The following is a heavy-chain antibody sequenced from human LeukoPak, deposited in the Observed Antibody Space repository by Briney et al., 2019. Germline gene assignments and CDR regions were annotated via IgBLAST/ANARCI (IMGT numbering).Heavy chain of an antibody. CDR3: AGRGWLSDDY. J-gene: IGHJ4*02. Sequence: SVKDSCKASGYTFTSYGISWVRQAPGQGLEWMGGIIPIFGTANYAQKFQGRVTITADESTSTAYMELSSLRSEDTAVYYCAGRGWLSDDYWGQGTLVTVSS. D-gene: IGHD3-22*01. CDR2: IIPIFGTA. CDR1: GYTFTSYG. V-gene: IGHV1-69*13.